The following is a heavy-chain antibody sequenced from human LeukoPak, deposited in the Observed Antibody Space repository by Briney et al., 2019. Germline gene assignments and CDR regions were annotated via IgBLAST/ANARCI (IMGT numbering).Heavy chain of an antibody. D-gene: IGHD6-19*01. CDR2: ISSSGSTI. Sequence: PGGSLRLSCAASGFTFSSYEMNWVRQAPGKGLEWVSYISSSGSTIYYADSVKGRFTISRDNAKNSLYLQMNSLRAEDTAVYYCAREVVSSGWYWRYYFDYRGQGTLVTVSS. CDR1: GFTFSSYE. J-gene: IGHJ4*02. CDR3: AREVVSSGWYWRYYFDY. V-gene: IGHV3-48*03.